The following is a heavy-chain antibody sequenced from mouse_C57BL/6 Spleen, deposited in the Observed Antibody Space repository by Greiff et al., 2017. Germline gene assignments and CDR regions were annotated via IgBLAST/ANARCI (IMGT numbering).Heavy chain of an antibody. D-gene: IGHD1-1*01. CDR3: AKYYDSVYAKDH. V-gene: IGHV1-26*01. CDR2: INPNNGGT. CDR1: GYTFTDYY. J-gene: IGHJ4*01. Sequence: VQLQQSGPELVKTGASVKISCKAPGYTFTDYYMNWVKQSNGKSLEWIGDINPNNGGTSYKQKFKGKATLTVDKSSSTAYMELRSLTSEHSAVYYCAKYYDSVYAKDHWGQGTSVTVSS.